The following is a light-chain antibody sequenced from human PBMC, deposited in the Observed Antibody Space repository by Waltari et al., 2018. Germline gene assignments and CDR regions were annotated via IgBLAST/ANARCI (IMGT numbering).Light chain of an antibody. V-gene: IGKV4-1*01. CDR3: QQYYSTPFT. CDR1: QSVLYNSKSNNC. J-gene: IGKJ3*01. CDR2: WAS. Sequence: DIVMTQSPDSLAVSLGERATINCKSSQSVLYNSKSNNCLGWYQQKPGQPPKLLIYWASTRESGVPDRFSGSGSGTDFTLTISSLQAEDVAVYYCQQYYSTPFTFGPGTKVDIK.